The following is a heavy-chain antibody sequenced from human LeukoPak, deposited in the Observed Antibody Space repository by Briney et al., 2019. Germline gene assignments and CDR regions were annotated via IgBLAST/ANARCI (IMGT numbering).Heavy chain of an antibody. CDR2: ISYDGSNK. CDR3: ARIRQRGTKYYFDY. V-gene: IGHV3-30*03. CDR1: GFTFSSYG. J-gene: IGHJ4*02. D-gene: IGHD1-7*01. Sequence: PGESLRLSCAASGFTFSSYGMHWVRQAPGKGLEWVAVISYDGSNKYYADSVKGRFTIPRDNSKNTLYLQMNSLRAEDTAVYYCARIRQRGTKYYFDYWGQGTLVTVSS.